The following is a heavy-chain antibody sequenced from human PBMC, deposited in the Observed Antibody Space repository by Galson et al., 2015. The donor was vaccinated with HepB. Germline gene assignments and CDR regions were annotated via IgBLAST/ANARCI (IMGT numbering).Heavy chain of an antibody. J-gene: IGHJ4*02. CDR2: ISYDGSNK. CDR1: GFTFSSYA. CDR3: ARDSKGYCSSTSCYWRHFDY. Sequence: SLRLSCAASGFTFSSYAMHWVRQAPGKGLEWVAVISYDGSNKYYADSVKGRFTISRDNSKNTLYLQMNSLRAEDTAVYYCARDSKGYCSSTSCYWRHFDYWGQGTLVTVSS. D-gene: IGHD2-2*01. V-gene: IGHV3-30-3*01.